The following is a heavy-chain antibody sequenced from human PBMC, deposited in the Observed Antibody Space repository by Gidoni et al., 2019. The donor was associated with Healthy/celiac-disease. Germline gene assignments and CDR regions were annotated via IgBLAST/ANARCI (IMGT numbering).Heavy chain of an antibody. CDR2: IDPDDSDT. Sequence: EVQLVQSGAEVKEPGESLKISCQGSGYTFTHYWIGWVRQMPGKGLELMGIIDPDDSDTRYSPAFQGQGTISADKSISTAYLQWSSRKASDAASFYCARLTSRGSGWSYAMDVWGQGTTVIVSS. J-gene: IGHJ6*02. D-gene: IGHD6-19*01. CDR3: ARLTSRGSGWSYAMDV. V-gene: IGHV5-51*01. CDR1: GYTFTHYW.